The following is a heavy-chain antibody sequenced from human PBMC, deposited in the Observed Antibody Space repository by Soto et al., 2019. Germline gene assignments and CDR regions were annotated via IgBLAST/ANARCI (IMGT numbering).Heavy chain of an antibody. J-gene: IGHJ5*02. Sequence: PSETLSLTCAVSGGSIGTSAYYWGWIRRAPGKGLEWIGSINHSGNTYLSPSLKDRVTMSVDTSKNSFSLKLRSATAADTGLYYCSRRAPEGFDPWGQGTLVTVS. CDR3: SRRAPEGFDP. V-gene: IGHV4-39*01. CDR1: GGSIGTSAYY. CDR2: INHSGNT.